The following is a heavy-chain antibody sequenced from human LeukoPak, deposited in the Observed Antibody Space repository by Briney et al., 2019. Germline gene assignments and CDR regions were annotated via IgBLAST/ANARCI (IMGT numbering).Heavy chain of an antibody. J-gene: IGHJ4*02. CDR3: ARDPEGFGDTYFDY. V-gene: IGHV3-21*01. CDR1: GFSLSRYN. D-gene: IGHD2-21*02. Sequence: GGSLRLSCVASGFSLSRYNMNWVRQAPGKGLEWVSSISRSASNIYYADSVKGRFTISRDNAKNSFYLQMNSLRAEDTAVFYFARDPEGFGDTYFDYWGQGTLVTVSS. CDR2: ISRSASNI.